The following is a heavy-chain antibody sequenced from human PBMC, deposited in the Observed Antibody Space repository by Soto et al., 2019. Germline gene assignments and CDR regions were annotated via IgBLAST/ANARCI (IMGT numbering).Heavy chain of an antibody. Sequence: QVQLVESGGGVVQPGRSLRLSCAASGFTFSSYAMHWVRQAPGKGLEWVALISYDGSNKYYADSVKGRFTISRDNSKNTVYREMNSLRTEDTAVYYCARVEAVAVTWWYFDLWGRGTLVTVSS. CDR2: ISYDGSNK. V-gene: IGHV3-30*03. CDR3: ARVEAVAVTWWYFDL. CDR1: GFTFSSYA. J-gene: IGHJ2*01. D-gene: IGHD6-19*01.